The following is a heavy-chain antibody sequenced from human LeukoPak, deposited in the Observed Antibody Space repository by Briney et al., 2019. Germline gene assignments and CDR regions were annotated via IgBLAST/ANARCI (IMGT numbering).Heavy chain of an antibody. V-gene: IGHV3-23*01. CDR3: AKIKYYDFWSGYSDY. CDR1: GFTFSSYA. D-gene: IGHD3-3*01. J-gene: IGHJ4*02. Sequence: GGSLRLSCAASGFTFSSYAMSWVRQAPGKGLEWVSAISGSGGNTYYADSVKGRFTISRDNSKNTLYLQMNSLRAEDTAVYYCAKIKYYDFWSGYSDYWGQGTLVTVSS. CDR2: ISGSGGNT.